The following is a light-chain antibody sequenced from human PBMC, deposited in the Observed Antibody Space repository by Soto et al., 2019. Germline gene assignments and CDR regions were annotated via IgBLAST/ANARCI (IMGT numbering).Light chain of an antibody. V-gene: IGKV1-39*01. J-gene: IGKJ5*01. CDR1: QSISTF. Sequence: DIQMTQSPSSLSASVGDRVTITCRTSQSISTFLNWYQQKPGKAPKILIYAASSLQSGVSSRFSGGGSGTDFTLTISSLQPEDFASYYCQQSYKTPPTFGQGTRLEI. CDR2: AAS. CDR3: QQSYKTPPT.